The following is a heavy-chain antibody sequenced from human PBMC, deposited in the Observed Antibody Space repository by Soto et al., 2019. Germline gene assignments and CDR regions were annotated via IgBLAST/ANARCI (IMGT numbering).Heavy chain of an antibody. CDR1: GGAISRGGYS. D-gene: IGHD2-21*01. CDR3: SRIPSH. CDR2: IYHSGST. J-gene: IGHJ4*02. Sequence: QLQLQESGSGLVKPSQTMSLTCAVSGGAISRGGYSWSWIRQPPGNGLEWIGYIYHSGSTYYNPPLKRRVTISVDRSKNQCSLKLSAVTAADTAVYYCSRIPSHWGQGTLVTVSS. V-gene: IGHV4-30-2*01.